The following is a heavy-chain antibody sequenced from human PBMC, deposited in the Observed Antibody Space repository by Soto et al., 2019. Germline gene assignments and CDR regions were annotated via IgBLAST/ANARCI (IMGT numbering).Heavy chain of an antibody. Sequence: QVQLVQSGAEVKKPGASVKVSCKTSGYSFMTYAIHWVRQAPGQSLEWMGWIHAGNGNAKYSQNFQGRVTITRDTSANTVYMELSSLRSEDTALYYCARETFSVPTYSCDPWGQGTLVTVSS. D-gene: IGHD2-21*01. CDR1: GYSFMTYA. CDR2: IHAGNGNA. J-gene: IGHJ5*02. CDR3: ARETFSVPTYSCDP. V-gene: IGHV1-3*01.